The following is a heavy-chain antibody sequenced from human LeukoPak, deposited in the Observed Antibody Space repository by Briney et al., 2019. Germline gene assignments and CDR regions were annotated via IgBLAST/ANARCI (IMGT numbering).Heavy chain of an antibody. V-gene: IGHV3-23*01. Sequence: PGGSLRLSCAASGFTFSSYAMSWVRQAPGKGLEWVSAISGSGGSTYYADSVKGRFTISRDNSKNTLYLQMNSLRAEDTAVYYCARVETAMVNYFDYWGQGTLVTVSS. CDR1: GFTFSSYA. CDR3: ARVETAMVNYFDY. J-gene: IGHJ4*02. CDR2: ISGSGGST. D-gene: IGHD5-18*01.